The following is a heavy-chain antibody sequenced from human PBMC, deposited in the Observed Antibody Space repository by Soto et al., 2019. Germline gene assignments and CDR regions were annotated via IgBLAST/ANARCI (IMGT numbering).Heavy chain of an antibody. CDR1: GFSFAGYA. CDR2: VSGGGAST. Sequence: QSGGSLRLSCAATGFSFAGYALTWVRQAPGKGLEWLSAVSGGGASTYYADSVRGRFSISRDVSGNMIYLQLNRLTAGDTATYYCAKTETFNGYYGGFEAWGQGTRVTVSS. D-gene: IGHD3-3*01. CDR3: AKTETFNGYYGGFEA. J-gene: IGHJ5*02. V-gene: IGHV3-23*01.